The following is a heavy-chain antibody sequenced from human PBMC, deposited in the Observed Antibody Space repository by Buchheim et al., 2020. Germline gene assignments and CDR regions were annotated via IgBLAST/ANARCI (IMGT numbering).Heavy chain of an antibody. V-gene: IGHV3-23*01. D-gene: IGHD1-14*01. J-gene: IGHJ6*02. CDR1: GFTFSSYA. CDR3: AKVDRNGGNYYYYGMDV. Sequence: EVQLLESGGGLVQPGGSLRLSCAASGFTFSSYAMSWVRQAPGKGLEWVLAISGSGGSTYYADSVKGRFTISRDNSKNTLYLQMNSLRAEDTAVYYCAKVDRNGGNYYYYGMDVWGQGTT. CDR2: ISGSGGST.